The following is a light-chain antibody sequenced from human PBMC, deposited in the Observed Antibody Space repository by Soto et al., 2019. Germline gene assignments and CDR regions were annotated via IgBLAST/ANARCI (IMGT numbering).Light chain of an antibody. V-gene: IGLV2-14*03. Sequence: QSALTQPASVSGSPGQSITISCTGTSSDVGGYNYVSWYQHHPGKAPKLMIYDVNNRPSGVSYRFSGSKSGNTASLTISGLQAEDEADYYCSSYTSISTLNVFGTGTKVTVL. CDR2: DVN. J-gene: IGLJ1*01. CDR3: SSYTSISTLNV. CDR1: SSDVGGYNY.